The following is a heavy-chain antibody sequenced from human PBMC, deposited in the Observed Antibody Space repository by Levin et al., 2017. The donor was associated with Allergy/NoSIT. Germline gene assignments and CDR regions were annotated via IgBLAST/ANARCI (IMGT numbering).Heavy chain of an antibody. CDR2: ITTYNGNT. CDR3: ARERLAGGTVGRDGCYYYRLDV. CDR1: GYTLTSNG. V-gene: IGHV1-18*01. J-gene: IGHJ6*02. D-gene: IGHD3-3*02. Sequence: GASVKVSCKASGYTLTSNGISWVRQAPGQGLEWMGWITTYNGNTNYAQKFQGRVTMTTDTSTNTAYMELRSLRSDDTDVYFCARERLAGGTVGRDGCYYYRLDVWGQGTTVPVSS.